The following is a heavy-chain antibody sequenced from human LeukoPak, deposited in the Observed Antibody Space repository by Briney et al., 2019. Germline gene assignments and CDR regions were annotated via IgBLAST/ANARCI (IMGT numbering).Heavy chain of an antibody. J-gene: IGHJ4*02. Sequence: SETLSLTCTVSGVSISSSNSYWGWIRQPPGKGLEWIGSIYYSGSTYYNPSLKSRVTISVDTSKNQFSLKLSSVTAADTAVYYCASVYDILTGSGDFDYWGQGTLVTVSS. CDR3: ASVYDILTGSGDFDY. V-gene: IGHV4-39*01. CDR2: IYYSGST. CDR1: GVSISSSNSY. D-gene: IGHD3-9*01.